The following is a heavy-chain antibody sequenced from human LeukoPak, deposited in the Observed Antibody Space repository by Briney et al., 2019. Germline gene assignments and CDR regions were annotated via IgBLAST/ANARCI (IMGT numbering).Heavy chain of an antibody. V-gene: IGHV1-69*06. CDR2: IIPIFGTA. CDR1: GGTFSNYA. CDR3: ASPSGSYYGTYYYYMDV. J-gene: IGHJ6*03. Sequence: ASVKVSCKASGGTFSNYAISWVRQAPGQGLEWMGGIIPIFGTANYAQKFQGRVTITADKSTSTAYMELSSLRSEDTAVYYCASPSGSYYGTYYYYMDVWGKGTTVTVSS. D-gene: IGHD1-26*01.